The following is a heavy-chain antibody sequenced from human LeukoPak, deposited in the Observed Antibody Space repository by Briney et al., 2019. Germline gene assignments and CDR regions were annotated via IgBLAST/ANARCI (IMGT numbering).Heavy chain of an antibody. CDR1: GFIFSAYA. V-gene: IGHV3-23*01. J-gene: IGHJ4*02. D-gene: IGHD4-17*01. CDR3: AKRVTVTTKYFDS. Sequence: GGSLRLSCAASGFIFSAYAMSWVRQAPGQGLEWISVIGTSGETHYAESVRGRFTISRSNFKNTLYLQMNSLRAEDTAVYYCAKRVTVTTKYFDSWGQGTLVTVSS. CDR2: IGTSGET.